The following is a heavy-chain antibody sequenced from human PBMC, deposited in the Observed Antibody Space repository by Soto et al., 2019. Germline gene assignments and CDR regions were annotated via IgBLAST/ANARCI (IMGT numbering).Heavy chain of an antibody. V-gene: IGHV3-30*03. D-gene: IGHD5-12*01. J-gene: IGHJ4*02. CDR3: ATGYSGYDIDY. CDR1: GFTFSSYG. Sequence: PXGSLRLSCAAAGFTFSSYGMHWVRQAPGKGLDWVAVISYDGSNKYYADSVKGRFTISRDNSKNTLYLQMNSLRAEDTAVYYCATGYSGYDIDYWGQGNLVTVSS. CDR2: ISYDGSNK.